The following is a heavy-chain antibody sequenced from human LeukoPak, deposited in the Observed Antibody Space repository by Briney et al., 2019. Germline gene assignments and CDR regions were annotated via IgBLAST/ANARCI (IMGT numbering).Heavy chain of an antibody. CDR3: ARDFSRYYDTSGYKRDWAFDI. CDR1: GYSISSGYY. J-gene: IGHJ3*02. CDR2: IYHSGSP. D-gene: IGHD3-22*01. V-gene: IGHV4-38-2*02. Sequence: SETLSLTCTVSGYSISSGYYWGWIRQPPGKGLEWIGSIYHSGSPNYNPSLKSRVTISVDTSKNHFSLKLSSVTAADTAVYYCARDFSRYYDTSGYKRDWAFDIWGQGTMVTVSS.